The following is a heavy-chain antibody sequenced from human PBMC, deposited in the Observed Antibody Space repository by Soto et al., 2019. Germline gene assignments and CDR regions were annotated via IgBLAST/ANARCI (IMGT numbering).Heavy chain of an antibody. CDR1: GFTLSNYW. J-gene: IGHJ4*02. CDR2: ISSDGSST. V-gene: IGHV3-74*01. D-gene: IGHD2-2*01. Sequence: GGSLRLSCAASGFTLSNYWMHWARQAPGKGLVWVSRISSDGSSTNYADSVKGRFTISRDNAKNTLHLQMNSLRAEDTAVYYCARVPYCSSSSCYRYFDSWSQGTLVTVSS. CDR3: ARVPYCSSSSCYRYFDS.